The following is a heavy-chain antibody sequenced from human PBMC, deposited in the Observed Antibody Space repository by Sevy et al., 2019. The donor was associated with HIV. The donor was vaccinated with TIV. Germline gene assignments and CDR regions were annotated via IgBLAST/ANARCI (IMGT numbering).Heavy chain of an antibody. CDR2: ISGSGGST. D-gene: IGHD3-22*01. CDR3: AKDQLYDTSFFDY. CDR1: GFTISNYA. Sequence: GGSLRLSCAASGFTISNYAMNWVRQAPGKGLEWVSGISGSGGSTYYADSVKGRFTISRDNSKNTLYLQMNSLRAEDTAVYYCAKDQLYDTSFFDYWGQGTLVTVSS. J-gene: IGHJ4*02. V-gene: IGHV3-23*01.